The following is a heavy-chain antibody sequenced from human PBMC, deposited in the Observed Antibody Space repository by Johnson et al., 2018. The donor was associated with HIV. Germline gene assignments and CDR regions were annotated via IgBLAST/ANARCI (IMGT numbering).Heavy chain of an antibody. D-gene: IGHD4-17*01. V-gene: IGHV3-13*01. CDR2: IGTAGDT. J-gene: IGHJ3*02. Sequence: VQLVESGGGLVQPGGSLRLSCAAPGFTFSSYDMHWVRQATGKGLEWVSAIGTAGDTYYPGSVKGRFTISRENAKNSLYLQMNSLRAGDTAVYYCARVGTTVDAFDIWGQGTVVTVSS. CDR1: GFTFSSYD. CDR3: ARVGTTVDAFDI.